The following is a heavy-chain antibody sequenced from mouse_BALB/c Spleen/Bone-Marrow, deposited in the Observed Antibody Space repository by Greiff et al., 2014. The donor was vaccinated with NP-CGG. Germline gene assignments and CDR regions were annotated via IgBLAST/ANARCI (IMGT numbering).Heavy chain of an antibody. V-gene: IGHV5-6-3*01. D-gene: IGHD2-4*01. Sequence: EVKLEESGGGLVQPGGSLKLSCAASGFTFSNYGMSWVRQTPDKRLEMIATVNVNGDTTYHPDSVKGRFTISRDNVKNTLYLQMSSLKSEDTATYYCARGYDYSSWFAYWGQGTLVTVSA. CDR3: ARGYDYSSWFAY. CDR2: VNVNGDTT. J-gene: IGHJ3*01. CDR1: GFTFSNYG.